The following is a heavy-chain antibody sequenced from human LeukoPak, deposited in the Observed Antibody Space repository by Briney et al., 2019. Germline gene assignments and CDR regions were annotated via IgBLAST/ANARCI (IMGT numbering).Heavy chain of an antibody. CDR3: ARVLTVVTSHYYYMDV. J-gene: IGHJ6*03. Sequence: GASVKVSCKASGYTFTSYDINWVRQATGQGLEWMGWMNPNSGNTGYAQKFQGRVTITRNTSISTAYMELSSLRSEDTAVYYCARVLTVVTSHYYYMDVWGKGTTVTVSS. D-gene: IGHD4-23*01. V-gene: IGHV1-8*03. CDR1: GYTFTSYD. CDR2: MNPNSGNT.